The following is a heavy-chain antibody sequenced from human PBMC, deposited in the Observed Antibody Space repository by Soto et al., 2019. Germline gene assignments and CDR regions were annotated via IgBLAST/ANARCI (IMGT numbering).Heavy chain of an antibody. J-gene: IGHJ3*02. CDR2: IYYSGST. CDR3: ARGRSRYGGNGDAFDI. Sequence: QVQLQESGPGLVKPSQTLSLTCTVSGGSISSGGYYWSWIRQHPGKGLEWIGYIYYSGSTYYNPSLKSRVTISVDTSKNQCSRKLSSVTAADTAVYYWARGRSRYGGNGDAFDIWGQGTMVTVSS. D-gene: IGHD2-15*01. V-gene: IGHV4-31*03. CDR1: GGSISSGGYY.